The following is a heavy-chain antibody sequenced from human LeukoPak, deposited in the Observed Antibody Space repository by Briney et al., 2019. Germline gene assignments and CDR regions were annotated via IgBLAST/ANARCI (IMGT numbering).Heavy chain of an antibody. D-gene: IGHD3-22*01. CDR2: IYYSGST. CDR3: ARGGYYYDSSGYYSLSAFDY. CDR1: GGSISSYY. Sequence: PSETLSLTCTVSGGSISSYYWSWIRQPPGKGLEWIGYIYYSGSTNYNPSLKSRVTISVDTSKNQFSLKLSSVTAADTAVYYCARGGYYYDSSGYYSLSAFDYWGQGTLVTVSS. J-gene: IGHJ4*02. V-gene: IGHV4-59*01.